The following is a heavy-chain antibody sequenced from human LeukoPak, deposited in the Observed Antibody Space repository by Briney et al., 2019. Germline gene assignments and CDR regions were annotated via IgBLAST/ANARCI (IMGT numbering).Heavy chain of an antibody. D-gene: IGHD1-1*01. J-gene: IGHJ4*02. CDR1: GFTFSSYW. Sequence: GGSLRLSCAASGFTFSSYWMSWVRQAPGKGLEWVSSISGSGSYIYYADSVQGRFTISRDNAKNSLYLQMNSLRAEDTAVYYCARVYDNSSPVDYWGQGTLVTVSS. CDR3: ARVYDNSSPVDY. CDR2: ISGSGSYI. V-gene: IGHV3-21*01.